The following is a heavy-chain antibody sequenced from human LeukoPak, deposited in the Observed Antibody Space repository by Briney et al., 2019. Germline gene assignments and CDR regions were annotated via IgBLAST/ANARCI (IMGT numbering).Heavy chain of an antibody. J-gene: IGHJ4*02. V-gene: IGHV3-49*03. CDR2: IRNKAYGGTT. CDR3: TRYSSSWSVYYFDY. CDR1: GFTFGDYA. Sequence: GGSLRLSCTASGFTFGDYAMSWFRQAPGKGLEWVGFIRNKAYGGTTDYAVSVKGRFTISRDDSKSIAYLQMNSLRTEDTAMYYCTRYSSSWSVYYFDYWGQGTLVTVSS. D-gene: IGHD6-13*01.